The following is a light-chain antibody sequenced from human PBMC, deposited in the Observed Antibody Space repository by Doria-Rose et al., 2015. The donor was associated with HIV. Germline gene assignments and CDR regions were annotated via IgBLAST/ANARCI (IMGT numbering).Light chain of an antibody. Sequence: VLTQSPESLGMSLGERATLNCKSNQSLLYTSKNYLAWYQQKPGQPPKLLIYWASTRQSGVPARFSGSGSGIDFTLTISSLEAEDVAVYYCQQYYDTPSFGPGTTVDIK. CDR3: QQYYDTPS. CDR1: QSLLYTSKNY. CDR2: WAS. V-gene: IGKV4-1*01. J-gene: IGKJ3*01.